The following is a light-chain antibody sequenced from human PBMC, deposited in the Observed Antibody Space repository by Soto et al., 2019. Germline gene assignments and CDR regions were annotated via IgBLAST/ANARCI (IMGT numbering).Light chain of an antibody. Sequence: EVLMTQSPATLSVSPGERATLSCRASESISSNLAWYQQKVGQAPRLRIYGASIRATVIPARFSGLGSVTEFTLTISSMQSEDFAVYFCKPYNNWPPLTFGGGTKVEIK. CDR2: GAS. J-gene: IGKJ4*01. CDR3: KPYNNWPPLT. CDR1: ESISSN. V-gene: IGKV3D-15*01.